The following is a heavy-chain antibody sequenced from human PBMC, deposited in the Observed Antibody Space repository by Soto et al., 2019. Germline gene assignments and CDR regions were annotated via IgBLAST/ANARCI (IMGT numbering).Heavy chain of an antibody. CDR1: GFTFSSYS. Sequence: EVQLVESGGGLVQPGVSLRLSCAASGFTFSSYSMNWGRQAPGKGLEWVSYISISSSTIYYADSVKGRFTIYRDNAKKCLDVQMNSLRSQDTAVSYCARESRFLEWLCLNRFHPWCQGTLGTVSS. D-gene: IGHD3-3*01. J-gene: IGHJ5*02. V-gene: IGHV3-48*01. CDR2: ISISSSTI. CDR3: ARESRFLEWLCLNRFHP.